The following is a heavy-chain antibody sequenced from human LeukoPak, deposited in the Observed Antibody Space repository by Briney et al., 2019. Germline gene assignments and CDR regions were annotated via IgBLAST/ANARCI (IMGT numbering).Heavy chain of an antibody. D-gene: IGHD3-10*01. V-gene: IGHV4-38-2*01. CDR3: ATYPFRGATHYFDY. CDR1: GFTFSSYS. J-gene: IGHJ4*02. Sequence: GSLRLSCAASGFTFSSYSMNWVRQAPGKGLEWIGSIYHSGSTYYNPSLKSRVTISVDTSKNQFSLKLSSVTAADTAVYYCATYPFRGATHYFDYWGQGILVTVSS. CDR2: IYHSGST.